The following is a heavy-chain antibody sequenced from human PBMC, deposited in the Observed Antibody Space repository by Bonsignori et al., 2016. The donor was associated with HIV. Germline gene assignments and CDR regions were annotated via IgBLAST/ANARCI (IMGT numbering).Heavy chain of an antibody. CDR2: IYYSGST. J-gene: IGHJ4*02. V-gene: IGHV4-39*07. Sequence: SETLSLTCTVSGGSISSSSYYWGWIRQPPGKGLEWIGIIYYSGSTYYNPSLKSRVTISVDTSKNQFSLKLSSVTAADTAVYYCARDAESWRFFDYWGQGTLVTVSS. CDR3: ARDAESWRFFDY. CDR1: GGSISSSSYY. D-gene: IGHD1-14*01.